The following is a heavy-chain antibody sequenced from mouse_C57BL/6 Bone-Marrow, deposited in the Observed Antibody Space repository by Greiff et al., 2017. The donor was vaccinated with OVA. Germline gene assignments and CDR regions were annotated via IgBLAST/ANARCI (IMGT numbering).Heavy chain of an antibody. CDR3: ASGVLRLLFAY. CDR2: IYPSSGYT. J-gene: IGHJ2*01. V-gene: IGHV1-7*01. Sequence: VQLQQSGAELAKPGASVKLSCKASGYTFTSYWMHWVKQRPGQGLEWIGYIYPSSGYTKYNQKFKDKATLTADKSSSTAYMQLSSLTYEDSAVYYCASGVLRLLFAYWGQGTTLTVSS. D-gene: IGHD1-1*01. CDR1: GYTFTSYW.